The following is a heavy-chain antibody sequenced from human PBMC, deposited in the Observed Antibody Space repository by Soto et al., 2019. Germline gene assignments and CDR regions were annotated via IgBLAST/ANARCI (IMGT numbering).Heavy chain of an antibody. Sequence: PGGSLRLSCAASGFTFSSYGMHWVRQAPGKGLEWVAVISYDGSNKYYADSVKGRFAISRDNSKNTLYLQMNSLRAEDTAVYYCAKDAYSGSPMGDWFDPWGQGTLVTVSS. CDR1: GFTFSSYG. J-gene: IGHJ5*02. V-gene: IGHV3-30*18. CDR2: ISYDGSNK. CDR3: AKDAYSGSPMGDWFDP. D-gene: IGHD1-26*01.